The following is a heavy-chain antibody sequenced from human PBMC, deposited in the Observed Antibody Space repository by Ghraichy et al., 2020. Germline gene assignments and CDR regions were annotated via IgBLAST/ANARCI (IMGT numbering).Heavy chain of an antibody. CDR1: GFIFSDFA. V-gene: IGHV3-30-3*01. Sequence: GGSLRLSCAASGFIFSDFALHWVRQSPGKGLEWVAFISYDGVKQQYADSVKGRFTISRDDSENTLYMQMNTLRREDTAIYFCSRESGFAGSDPFHYWGQGTLVTVSS. D-gene: IGHD2-15*01. J-gene: IGHJ4*02. CDR2: ISYDGVKQ. CDR3: SRESGFAGSDPFHY.